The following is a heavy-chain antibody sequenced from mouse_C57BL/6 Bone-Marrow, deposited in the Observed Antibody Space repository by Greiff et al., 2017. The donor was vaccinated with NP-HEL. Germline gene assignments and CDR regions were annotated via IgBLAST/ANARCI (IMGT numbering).Heavy chain of an antibody. D-gene: IGHD2-2*01. CDR3: ARERDDGYDEFAY. CDR2: IDPSDSYT. Sequence: VQLQQPGAELVMPGASVKLSCKASGYTFTSYWMHWVKQRPGQGLEWIGEIDPSDSYTNYNQKFKGKSTLTVDKSSSTASMQLSSLTSDDSAVEYCARERDDGYDEFAYWGQGTLVTVSA. V-gene: IGHV1-69*01. J-gene: IGHJ3*01. CDR1: GYTFTSYW.